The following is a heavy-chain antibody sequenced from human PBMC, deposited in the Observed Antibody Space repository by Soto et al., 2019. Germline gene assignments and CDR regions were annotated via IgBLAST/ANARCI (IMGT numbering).Heavy chain of an antibody. V-gene: IGHV3-23*01. Sequence: GGSLRLSCVASGFTFSSYALNWVRQAPGRGLEWVSAISGSGGTTYYADSVKGRFTISRDNSKNTLFLQMNSLRAEDAAIYYCAKSQKVIRASFAYSGQGSLVTVSS. D-gene: IGHD3-22*01. CDR2: ISGSGGTT. CDR1: GFTFSSYA. CDR3: AKSQKVIRASFAY. J-gene: IGHJ4*02.